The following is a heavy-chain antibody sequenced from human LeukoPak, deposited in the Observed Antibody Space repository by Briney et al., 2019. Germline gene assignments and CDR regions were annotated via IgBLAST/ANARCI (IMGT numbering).Heavy chain of an antibody. CDR1: GFTFSSYG. J-gene: IGHJ3*02. D-gene: IGHD3-3*01. CDR3: ARDLVVRDFWSGWNAFDI. V-gene: IGHV3-23*01. Sequence: GGSLRLSCAASGFTFSSYGLSWVRQAPGKGLEWVSAISGSGASTYYADSVKGRFTISRDNSKKTVYLQMDSLRVEDTAVYYCARDLVVRDFWSGWNAFDIWGQGTMVTVSS. CDR2: ISGSGAST.